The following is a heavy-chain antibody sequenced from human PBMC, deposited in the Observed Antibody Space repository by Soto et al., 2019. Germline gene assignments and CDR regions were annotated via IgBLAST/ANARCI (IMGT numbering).Heavy chain of an antibody. CDR1: GFTFSTYE. V-gene: IGHV3-48*03. CDR2: ISSSGTTI. D-gene: IGHD5-12*01. Sequence: PGGSLRLSCAASGFTFSTYEMNWVRQAPGKGLEWVSYISSSGTTIYYAGSVKGRFTISRDDAKDSLYLQMNSLRVEDTAVYYCAXASYYSGYDVDPHGMDVWGQGTTVTVSS. CDR3: AXASYYSGYDVDPHGMDV. J-gene: IGHJ6*02.